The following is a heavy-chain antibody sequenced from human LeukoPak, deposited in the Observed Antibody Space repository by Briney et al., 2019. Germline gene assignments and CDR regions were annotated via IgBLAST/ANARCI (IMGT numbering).Heavy chain of an antibody. Sequence: GGSLRLSCAASGFTFSSYWMSWVRQAPGKGLEWVANIKQDGSEKYYVDSVKGRFTISRDNAKNSLYLQMNSLRAEDTAVYYCARVGDSSGYYQFDYWGQGTLVTVSS. V-gene: IGHV3-7*01. CDR3: ARVGDSSGYYQFDY. CDR2: IKQDGSEK. CDR1: GFTFSSYW. D-gene: IGHD3-22*01. J-gene: IGHJ4*02.